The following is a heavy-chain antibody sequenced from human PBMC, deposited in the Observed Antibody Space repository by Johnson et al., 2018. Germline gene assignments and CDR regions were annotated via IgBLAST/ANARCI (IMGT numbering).Heavy chain of an antibody. Sequence: VQLVETGGGVVRPGESLRLSCAASGFTFSSYSMNWVRQAPGKGLEWVSSISSSSSYIYYADSVKGRFTISRDNAKNSLYLQMNSLRAEDTAVYYCASLRYCTNGVCYHAIDIWGQGTMVTVSS. CDR1: GFTFSSYS. J-gene: IGHJ3*02. V-gene: IGHV3-21*01. CDR2: ISSSSSYI. D-gene: IGHD2-8*01. CDR3: ASLRYCTNGVCYHAIDI.